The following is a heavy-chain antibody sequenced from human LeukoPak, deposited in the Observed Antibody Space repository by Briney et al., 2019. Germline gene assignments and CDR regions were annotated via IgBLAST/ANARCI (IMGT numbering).Heavy chain of an antibody. CDR3: ARACFSASCHPFDY. CDR2: SYPGDSDT. Sequence: GESLKICCKSSGYSFTSYWIGCGRHMPGKGVEGRGISYPGDSDTRYSPSSQGQGTISADNSISTAYLQWSSLKASDTAVHYCARACFSASCHPFDYWGQGTLVTVS. D-gene: IGHD2-2*01. CDR1: GYSFTSYW. J-gene: IGHJ4*02. V-gene: IGHV5-51*01.